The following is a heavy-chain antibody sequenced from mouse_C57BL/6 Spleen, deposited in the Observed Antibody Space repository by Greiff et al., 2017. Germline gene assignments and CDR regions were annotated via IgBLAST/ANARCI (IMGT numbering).Heavy chain of an antibody. D-gene: IGHD1-1*01. V-gene: IGHV1-18*01. J-gene: IGHJ4*01. Sequence: VQLQQSGPELVKPGASVKIPCKASGYTFTDYNMDWVKQSHGKSLEWIGDINPNNGGTIYNQKFKGKATLTVDKSSSTAYMELRRLTSEDTAVYYCARGSITTVVARAMDYWGQGTSVTVSS. CDR3: ARGSITTVVARAMDY. CDR2: INPNNGGT. CDR1: GYTFTDYN.